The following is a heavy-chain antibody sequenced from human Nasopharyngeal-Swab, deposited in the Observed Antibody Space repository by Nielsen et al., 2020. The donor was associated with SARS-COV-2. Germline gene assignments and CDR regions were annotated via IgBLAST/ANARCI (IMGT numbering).Heavy chain of an antibody. CDR3: AREKGYQVLLDYYYHGLDV. D-gene: IGHD3-10*01. CDR2: ISTSGTST. V-gene: IGHV3-11*01. Sequence: GGSLRLSCVASGFTFSDYYMAWIRQAPGKGLEWVSYISTSGTSTDSADSVKGRFTISRDNANNLLYLHMNNLRDEDTAVYFCAREKGYQVLLDYYYHGLDVWGHGTAGTVSS. CDR1: GFTFSDYY. J-gene: IGHJ6*02.